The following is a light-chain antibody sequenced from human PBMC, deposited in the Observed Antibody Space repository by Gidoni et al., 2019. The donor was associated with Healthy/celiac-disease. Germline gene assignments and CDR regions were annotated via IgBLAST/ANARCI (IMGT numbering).Light chain of an antibody. V-gene: IGKV3-20*01. CDR3: QQYGSSPQVT. Sequence: EIVLTQSPGTLSLSPGERATLSCRASQSVSSSYLAWYQQKPVQAPRLLIYGASSRATGIPDRFSGSGSGTDSTITISRLEPEDFAVYYCQQYGSSPQVTFGGGTKVEIK. CDR2: GAS. CDR1: QSVSSSY. J-gene: IGKJ4*01.